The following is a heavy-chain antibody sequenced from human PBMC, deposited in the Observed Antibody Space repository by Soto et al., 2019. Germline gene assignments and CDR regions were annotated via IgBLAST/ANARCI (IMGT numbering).Heavy chain of an antibody. D-gene: IGHD3-16*01. CDR3: QGGDF. V-gene: IGHV4-34*01. CDR1: GGSFRGYF. J-gene: IGHJ4*02. Sequence: ETLSLTCAVSGGSFRGYFWSWIRQSPAKGLEWIGEINDSGNTYYNPSFKSRLTISVDTSTSQTSLRLTSVTAADSAVYYCQGGDFWGQGTRVTVSS. CDR2: INDSGNT.